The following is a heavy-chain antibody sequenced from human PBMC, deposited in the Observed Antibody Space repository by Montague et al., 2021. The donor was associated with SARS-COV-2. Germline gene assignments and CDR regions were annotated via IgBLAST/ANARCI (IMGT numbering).Heavy chain of an antibody. CDR2: IFYKGNT. J-gene: IGHJ4*02. Sequence: SETLSLTCTVSGGSVSSDTHNWAWIRQPPGKGLEWIASIFYKGNTYYNPSLRSRFTISINTSKNQFFLRVASVTAADTAVYYCARVPNGRHDNWGPGALVTVFS. D-gene: IGHD2-8*01. V-gene: IGHV4-39*01. CDR1: GGSVSSDTHN. CDR3: ARVPNGRHDN.